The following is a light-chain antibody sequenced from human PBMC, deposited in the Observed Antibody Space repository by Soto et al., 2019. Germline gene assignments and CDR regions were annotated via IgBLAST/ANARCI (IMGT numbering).Light chain of an antibody. CDR1: SSDVGSYNR. J-gene: IGLJ1*01. V-gene: IGLV2-18*02. CDR3: NSYTGSSTYV. CDR2: EVS. Sequence: QSALTQPPSVSGSPGQSVAISCTGTSSDVGSYNRVSWYQQPPGAAPKLMIYEVSTRPSGVPDRFSGSKSGNTASLTISGLQAEDEADYYCNSYTGSSTYVFGTVTKLTVL.